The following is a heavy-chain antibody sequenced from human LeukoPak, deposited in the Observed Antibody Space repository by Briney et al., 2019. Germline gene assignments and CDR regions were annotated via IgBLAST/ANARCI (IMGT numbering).Heavy chain of an antibody. CDR1: GFTFNSYT. Sequence: GGSLRLSCTASGFTFNSYTMNWVRQASGKGLEWVSSISSGSTYRYYADSVKGRFTISRDNAENSLFLQMDSLRAEDTALYYCARDSERRDGFSLYFFDYWGRGTPVTVSS. V-gene: IGHV3-21*01. CDR2: ISSGSTYR. CDR3: ARDSERRDGFSLYFFDY. J-gene: IGHJ4*02. D-gene: IGHD5-24*01.